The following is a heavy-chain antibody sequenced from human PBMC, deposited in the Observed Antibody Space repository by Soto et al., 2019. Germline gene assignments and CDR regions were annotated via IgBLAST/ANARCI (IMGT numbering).Heavy chain of an antibody. CDR3: AGTGYSYGLRYYYMDV. CDR1: GFTFSSYG. CDR2: ISYDGSNK. J-gene: IGHJ6*03. V-gene: IGHV3-30*03. D-gene: IGHD5-18*01. Sequence: GGSLRLSCAASGFTFSSYGMHWVRQAPGKGLEWVAVISYDGSNKYYADSVKGRFTISRDNSKNTLYLQMNSLRAEDTAVYYCAGTGYSYGLRYYYMDVWGKGTTVTVSS.